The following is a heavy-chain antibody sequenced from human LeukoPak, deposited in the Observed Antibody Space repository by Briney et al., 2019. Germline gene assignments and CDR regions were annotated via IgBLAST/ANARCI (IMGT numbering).Heavy chain of an antibody. J-gene: IGHJ3*02. Sequence: KPSETLSLTCAVYGGSFSGYYWSWIRRPPGKGLEWIGEINHSGSTNYNPSLKSRVTISVDTSKNQFSLKLSSVTAADTAVYYCATQTVGATSGRAFDIWGQGTMVTVSS. D-gene: IGHD1-26*01. V-gene: IGHV4-34*01. CDR2: INHSGST. CDR3: ATQTVGATSGRAFDI. CDR1: GGSFSGYY.